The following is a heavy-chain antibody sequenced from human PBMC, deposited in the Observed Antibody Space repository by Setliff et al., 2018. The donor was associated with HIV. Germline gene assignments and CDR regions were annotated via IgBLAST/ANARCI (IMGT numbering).Heavy chain of an antibody. J-gene: IGHJ3*02. CDR1: GFSFSGYS. Sequence: GGSLRLSCAASGFSFSGYSMNWARQAPGKGLEWLSYISSSSGTILYVDSVQGRFTISRDNAKNSLCLQMNSLRAEDTAVYYCARSHYDSRGYYYRGDAFDIWGLGTMVTVSS. D-gene: IGHD3-22*01. CDR2: ISSSSGTI. CDR3: ARSHYDSRGYYYRGDAFDI. V-gene: IGHV3-48*04.